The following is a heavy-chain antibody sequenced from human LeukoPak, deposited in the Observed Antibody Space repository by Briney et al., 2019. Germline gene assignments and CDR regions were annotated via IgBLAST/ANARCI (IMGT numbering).Heavy chain of an antibody. Sequence: ASVKVSYKASGYTFTSYDINWVRQATGQGLEWMGWMNPNSGNTGYAQKFQGRVTMTRNTSISTAYMELSSLRSEDTAVYYCARGSRIAAAGTKGMDVWGQGTTVTVSS. D-gene: IGHD6-13*01. J-gene: IGHJ6*02. CDR3: ARGSRIAAAGTKGMDV. V-gene: IGHV1-8*01. CDR2: MNPNSGNT. CDR1: GYTFTSYD.